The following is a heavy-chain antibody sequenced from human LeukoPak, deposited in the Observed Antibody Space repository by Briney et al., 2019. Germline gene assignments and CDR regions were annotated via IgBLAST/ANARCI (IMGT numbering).Heavy chain of an antibody. J-gene: IGHJ4*02. CDR3: ARGRGSYSHY. V-gene: IGHV4-34*01. CDR1: GGSFSGYY. D-gene: IGHD1-26*01. CDR2: INHSGST. Sequence: PSETLSLTCAVYGGSFSGYYWSWIRQPPGKGLEWIGEINHSGSTNYNPSLKSRVTISVDTSKNQFSLKLSSVTAADTAVYYCARGRGSYSHYWGQGTLVTVSS.